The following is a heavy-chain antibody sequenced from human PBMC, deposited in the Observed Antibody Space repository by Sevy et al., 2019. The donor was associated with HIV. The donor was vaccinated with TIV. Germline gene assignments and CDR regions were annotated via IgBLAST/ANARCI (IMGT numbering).Heavy chain of an antibody. Sequence: SETLSLTCAVYIGSFSGYHWTWIRQSPGKGLEWIGQIDHSGGTNYNPSLKSRVTISVDTSKNQFSLKLRSVTAADTAVYYGVRGGEGVMPSPLLGLGPWTTYWYFDLWGHGTLVTVSS. CDR1: IGSFSGYH. J-gene: IGHJ2*01. CDR3: VRGGEGVMPSPLLGLGPWTTYWYFDL. V-gene: IGHV4-34*01. CDR2: IDHSGGT. D-gene: IGHD3-16*01.